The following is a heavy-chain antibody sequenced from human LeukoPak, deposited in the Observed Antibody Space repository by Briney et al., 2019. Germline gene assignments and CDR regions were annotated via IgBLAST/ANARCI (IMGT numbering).Heavy chain of an antibody. D-gene: IGHD1-26*01. CDR1: GYTFTSYY. V-gene: IGHV1-46*01. CDR2: INPSGGST. CDR3: AKDYKWELFYYFDY. J-gene: IGHJ4*02. Sequence: ASVKVSCKASGYTFTSYYMHWVRQAPGQGLEWMGIINPSGGSTSYAQKFQGRVTMTRDTSTSTVYMELNSLRAEDTAVYYCAKDYKWELFYYFDYWGQGTLVTVSS.